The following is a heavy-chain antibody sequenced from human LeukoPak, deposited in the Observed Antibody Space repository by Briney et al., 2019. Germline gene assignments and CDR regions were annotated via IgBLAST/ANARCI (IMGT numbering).Heavy chain of an antibody. CDR3: ARDQNIVVVPAAGYYYYYYMDV. CDR2: INPSGGST. CDR1: GYTFTSYY. D-gene: IGHD2-2*01. V-gene: IGHV1-46*01. J-gene: IGHJ6*03. Sequence: ASVKVSCKASGYTFTSYYMHWVRQAPGQGLEWMGIINPSGGSTSYAQKFQGRVTTTRDTSTSTVYMELSSLRSEDTAVYYCARDQNIVVVPAAGYYYYYYMDVWGKGTTVTISS.